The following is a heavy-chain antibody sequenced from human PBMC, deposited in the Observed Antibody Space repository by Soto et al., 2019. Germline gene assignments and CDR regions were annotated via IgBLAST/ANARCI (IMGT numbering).Heavy chain of an antibody. V-gene: IGHV3-23*01. CDR1: GFTFSNYA. CDR2: ISGSGGST. J-gene: IGHJ4*02. Sequence: EVPLLESGGGLVQPGGSLRLSCAASGFTFSNYAVTWVRQAPGKGLEWVSTISGSGGSTYYADSVKGRFTISRDNSENTLYRQRNSLRAEDTAVYYCAKDQGSSWYEIDYWGQGTLVTVSS. CDR3: AKDQGSSWYEIDY. D-gene: IGHD6-13*01.